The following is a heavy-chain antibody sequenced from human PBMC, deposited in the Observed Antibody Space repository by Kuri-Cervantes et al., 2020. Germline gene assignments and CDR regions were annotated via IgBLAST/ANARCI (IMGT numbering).Heavy chain of an antibody. Sequence: GESPKISCAASGFTFSSYWMSWVRQAPGKGLQWVANIEKDGSVEYYGDSVKGRFTISRDNAKNSLYLQMNSLRPEDTALYYCAKDIREPYAEYYFDSWGQGTLVTVSS. CDR2: IEKDGSVE. D-gene: IGHD1-14*01. CDR3: AKDIREPYAEYYFDS. CDR1: GFTFSSYW. J-gene: IGHJ4*02. V-gene: IGHV3-7*05.